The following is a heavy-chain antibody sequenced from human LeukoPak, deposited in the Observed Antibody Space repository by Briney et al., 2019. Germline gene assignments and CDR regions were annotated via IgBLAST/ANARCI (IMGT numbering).Heavy chain of an antibody. CDR3: ARVDGSGWYYYGMDV. J-gene: IGHJ6*02. Sequence: PGRSLRLSCAASGFTFSSYAMHWVRQAPGKGLEWVAVISYDGSNKYYADSVKGRFTISRDNSKNTLYLQMNSLRAEDTAVYYCARVDGSGWYYYGMDVWGQGTTVTVSS. V-gene: IGHV3-30-3*01. D-gene: IGHD6-19*01. CDR1: GFTFSSYA. CDR2: ISYDGSNK.